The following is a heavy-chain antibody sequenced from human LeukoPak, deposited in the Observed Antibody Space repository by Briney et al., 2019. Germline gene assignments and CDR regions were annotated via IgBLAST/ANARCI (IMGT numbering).Heavy chain of an antibody. D-gene: IGHD5-12*01. CDR2: INHSGST. J-gene: IGHJ4*02. V-gene: IGHV4-34*01. Sequence: SETLSLTCAVYGGSFSGYYWSWIRQPPGKGLEWIGEINHSGSTNYNPSLKSRVTISVDTSKNQFSLKLSSVTAADTAVYYCAAEFSAYDPFDSWGQGTLVTVSS. CDR3: AAEFSAYDPFDS. CDR1: GGSFSGYY.